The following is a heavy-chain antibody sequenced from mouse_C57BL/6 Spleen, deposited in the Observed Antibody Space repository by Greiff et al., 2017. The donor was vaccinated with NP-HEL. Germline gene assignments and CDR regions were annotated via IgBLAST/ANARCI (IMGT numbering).Heavy chain of an antibody. CDR3: TTPSTTVVAPGAY. J-gene: IGHJ3*01. CDR1: GFNIKDYY. CDR2: IDPEDGDT. V-gene: IGHV14-1*01. D-gene: IGHD1-1*01. Sequence: EVQLQQSGAELVRPGASVKLSCTASGFNIKDYYMHWVKQRPEQGLEWIGRIDPEDGDTEYAPKFQGKATMTADTSSNTAYLQLSSLTSEDTAVYYCTTPSTTVVAPGAYWGQGTLVTVSA.